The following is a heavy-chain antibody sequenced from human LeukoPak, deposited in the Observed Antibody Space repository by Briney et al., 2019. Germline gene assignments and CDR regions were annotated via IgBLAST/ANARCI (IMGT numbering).Heavy chain of an antibody. D-gene: IGHD6-13*01. V-gene: IGHV6-1*01. CDR3: GREAAAGWVED. J-gene: IGHJ4*02. CDR1: GDSVSSNSAV. CDR2: TYYRSKWYY. Sequence: SQTLSLTCDVSGDSVSSNSAVWNWIRQSPSRGFEWLGRTYYRSKWYYDYAISVKSRINISPDTSKNQFSLQLNSVTPEDTAVYYCGREAAAGWVEDWGQGTLVTVSP.